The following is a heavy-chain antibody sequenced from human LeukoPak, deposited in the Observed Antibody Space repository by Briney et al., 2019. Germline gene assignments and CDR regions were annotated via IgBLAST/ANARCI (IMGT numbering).Heavy chain of an antibody. Sequence: GGSVRLSCAASGFTFSSYEMIWVRQAPGKGRKGVLYISSSGSTIYYAVSVKGRFTISRDTGKNSLYLQMNTLRAEDTAVYYCARVTYYYDSSGYGRVYWGQGTLVTVSS. CDR1: GFTFSSYE. J-gene: IGHJ4*02. V-gene: IGHV3-48*03. D-gene: IGHD3-22*01. CDR2: ISSSGSTI. CDR3: ARVTYYYDSSGYGRVY.